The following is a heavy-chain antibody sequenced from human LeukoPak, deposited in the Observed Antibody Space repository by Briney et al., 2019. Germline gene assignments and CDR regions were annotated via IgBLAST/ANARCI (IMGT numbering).Heavy chain of an antibody. D-gene: IGHD6-19*01. V-gene: IGHV3-9*01. CDR3: ANQAGDY. Sequence: PGRSLRLSCAASGFTFDDYAMHWVRQAPGKGVEGVSGISRNSGSIGYADAVKGRFTIPSDNAKHSLYLQMSSLRAEDTALYYCANQAGDYWGQGTLVTVSS. J-gene: IGHJ4*02. CDR2: ISRNSGSI. CDR1: GFTFDDYA.